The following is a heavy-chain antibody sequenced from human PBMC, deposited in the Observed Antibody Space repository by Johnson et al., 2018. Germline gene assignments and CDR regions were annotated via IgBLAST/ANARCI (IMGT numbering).Heavy chain of an antibody. J-gene: IGHJ6*04. CDR3: ATGGYRRSGPPDV. D-gene: IGHD3-3*01. CDR1: ELTFSSYE. Sequence: QVQLVESGGGVVQPKRSLRLSCAASELTFSSYEMHWVRQAPGKGLEWMAVISQDGMYKYYADSVKGRITISRDNSEKKLYVQMNSLRPGDTAVYYCATGGYRRSGPPDVWGKGTTVTVSS. CDR2: ISQDGMYK. V-gene: IGHV3-30*03.